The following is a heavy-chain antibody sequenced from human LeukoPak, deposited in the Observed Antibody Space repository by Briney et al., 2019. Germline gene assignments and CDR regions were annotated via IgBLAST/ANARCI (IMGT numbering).Heavy chain of an antibody. V-gene: IGHV3-30*02. J-gene: IGHJ4*02. CDR2: IRHDGSIK. D-gene: IGHD3-16*01. Sequence: GGSLRLSCAASGFIFSTYGMYWVRQAPGKGLEWVAFIRHDGSIKNYADSVKGRSTISRDNSKNTLYLQMNSLRAEDTAVYYCAKDSLADLDYWGQGTLVTVSS. CDR3: AKDSLADLDY. CDR1: GFIFSTYG.